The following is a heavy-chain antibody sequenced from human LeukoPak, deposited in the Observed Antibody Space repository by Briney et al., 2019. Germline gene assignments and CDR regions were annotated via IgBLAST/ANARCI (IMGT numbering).Heavy chain of an antibody. CDR1: GGTFSSYA. CDR3: ARRTPSGYFVN. CDR2: IIPILGIA. D-gene: IGHD3-22*01. Sequence: ASVKVSCKASGGTFSSYAISWVRQAPGQELEWMGRIIPILGIANYAQKFQGRVTITADKSTSTAYMELSSLRSEDTAVYYCARRTPSGYFVNWGQGTLVTVSS. J-gene: IGHJ4*02. V-gene: IGHV1-69*04.